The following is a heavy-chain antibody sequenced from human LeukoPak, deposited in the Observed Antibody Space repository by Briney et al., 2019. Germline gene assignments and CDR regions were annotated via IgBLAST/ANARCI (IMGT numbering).Heavy chain of an antibody. CDR1: GFTFSSYA. D-gene: IGHD1-7*01. CDR2: VSDSGDGT. J-gene: IGHJ4*02. CDR3: AKDRACGQWNCQGSDY. Sequence: PGGSLRLSCAASGFTFSSYAMSWVRQAPGKGLEWVLGVSDSGDGTHYADSVKGRFTISRDNSKNTLYLQMDNLSGEDTAVYYCAKDRACGQWNCQGSDYWGQGTLVTVSS. V-gene: IGHV3-23*01.